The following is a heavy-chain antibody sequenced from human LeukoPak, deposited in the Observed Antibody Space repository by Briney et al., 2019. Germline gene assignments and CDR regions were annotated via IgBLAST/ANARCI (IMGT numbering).Heavy chain of an antibody. V-gene: IGHV3-23*01. Sequence: GALRLFCAASGFTFSSYDMTWVRQAPGRGLEWVSSIRPSGDNTYYGDSVKGRFTISRDNSKNTVYLQMNNMRVDDTAVYYCARVAGWHWFDPWGQGTLVTVSS. CDR1: GFTFSSYD. J-gene: IGHJ5*02. CDR2: IRPSGDNT. CDR3: ARVAGWHWFDP. D-gene: IGHD6-19*01.